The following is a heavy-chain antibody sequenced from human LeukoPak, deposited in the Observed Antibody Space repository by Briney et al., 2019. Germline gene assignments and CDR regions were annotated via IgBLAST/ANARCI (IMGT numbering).Heavy chain of an antibody. J-gene: IGHJ1*01. CDR2: IASDGSST. V-gene: IGHV3-74*01. D-gene: IGHD6-25*01. CDR3: ARRPVAAEYFQH. Sequence: GGSLRLSCAASGFTFSSYWMNWVRQAPGKGLVWVSRIASDGSSTTYADSVKGRFTISRDLSTNTLYLQMNSLTTEDTAMYFCARRPVAAEYFQHWGQGTLVTVSS. CDR1: GFTFSSYW.